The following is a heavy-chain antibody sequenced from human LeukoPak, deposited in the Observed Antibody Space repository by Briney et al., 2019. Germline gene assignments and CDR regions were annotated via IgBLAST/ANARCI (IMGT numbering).Heavy chain of an antibody. J-gene: IGHJ4*02. Sequence: SETLSLTCAVSGGSISSGGYSWSWIRQPPGKGLEWIGYIYHSGSTYYNPSLKSRVTISVDRFKNQFSLKLSSVTAADTAVYYCARESSSRAYFDYWGQGTLVTVSS. D-gene: IGHD2-2*01. V-gene: IGHV4-30-2*01. CDR1: GGSISSGGYS. CDR3: ARESSSRAYFDY. CDR2: IYHSGST.